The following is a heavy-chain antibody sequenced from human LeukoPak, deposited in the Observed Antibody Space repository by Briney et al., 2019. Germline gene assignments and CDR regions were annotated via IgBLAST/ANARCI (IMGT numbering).Heavy chain of an antibody. Sequence: GGSLRLSWAASGFTCSSYAMSWARQAPGKGLEWVSAISGSGGSTYYADSVKGRFTISRDNSKNTLYLQMNSLRAEDTAVYYCAKAPPGYSSGWYDYYGMDVWGQGTTVTVSS. D-gene: IGHD6-19*01. J-gene: IGHJ6*02. CDR3: AKAPPGYSSGWYDYYGMDV. CDR2: ISGSGGST. V-gene: IGHV3-23*01. CDR1: GFTCSSYA.